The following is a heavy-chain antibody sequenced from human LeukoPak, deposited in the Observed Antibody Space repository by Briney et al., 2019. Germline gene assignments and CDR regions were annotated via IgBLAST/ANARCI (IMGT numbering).Heavy chain of an antibody. D-gene: IGHD6-13*01. J-gene: IGHJ6*03. CDR1: GFTFSYYS. CDR3: AKVDRGDYSSSPVPYYNYYMNV. CDR2: ISSSSSLI. V-gene: IGHV3-21*01. Sequence: GGSLRLSCAASGFTFSYYSMNWVRQAPGRGLEWVSCISSSSSLIFYSDLVRGRFTISRDNAKNSLYLHMNSLRVEDTAVYYCAKVDRGDYSSSPVPYYNYYMNVWGKGTTVTVSS.